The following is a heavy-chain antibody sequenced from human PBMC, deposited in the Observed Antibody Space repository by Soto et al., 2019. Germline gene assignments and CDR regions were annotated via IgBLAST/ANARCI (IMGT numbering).Heavy chain of an antibody. V-gene: IGHV1-69*02. CDR3: ARSAPSNDAFDI. J-gene: IGHJ3*02. Sequence: QVQLVHSGAEVKKPGSSVKVSCKASGGTFSSYTIGWVRQAPGQGLEWMGRIIPILGIANYVQKFQGRVTITADKSTSTAYMELSSLRSEDTAEYYCARSAPSNDAFDIWGQGTMVTVSS. CDR1: GGTFSSYT. CDR2: IIPILGIA.